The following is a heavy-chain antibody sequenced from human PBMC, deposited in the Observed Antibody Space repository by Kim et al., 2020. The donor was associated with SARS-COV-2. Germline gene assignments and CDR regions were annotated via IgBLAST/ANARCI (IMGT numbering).Heavy chain of an antibody. D-gene: IGHD5-12*01. V-gene: IGHV1-3*01. CDR2: INAGNGNT. Sequence: ASVKVSCKASGYTFTSYAMHWVRQAPGQRLEWMGWINAGNGNTKYSQKFQGRVTITRDTSASTAYMELSSLRSEDTAVYYCARRRLTSGRYYYYGMDVWGQGTTVTVSS. CDR1: GYTFTSYA. J-gene: IGHJ6*02. CDR3: ARRRLTSGRYYYYGMDV.